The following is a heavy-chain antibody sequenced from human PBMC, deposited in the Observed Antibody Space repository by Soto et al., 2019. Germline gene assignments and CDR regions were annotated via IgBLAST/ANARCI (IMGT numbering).Heavy chain of an antibody. CDR2: IDPTGGRT. J-gene: IGHJ6*02. Sequence: QVHLVQSGAAVKKPGAPVKVPCKAPGYNSENIILPWVRKAPGQGFEWLAMIDPTGGRTTCAQKFQDRVTVTRDTSTSTVYMELSSLRSNDTALYYCARELQFPHQETGMDVWGQGTTVTVSS. V-gene: IGHV1-46*02. CDR3: ARELQFPHQETGMDV. D-gene: IGHD2-15*01. CDR1: GYNSENII.